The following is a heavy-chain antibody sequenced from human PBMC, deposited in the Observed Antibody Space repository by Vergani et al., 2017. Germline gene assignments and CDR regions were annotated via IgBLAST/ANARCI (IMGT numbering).Heavy chain of an antibody. CDR1: GFTFSSYA. Sequence: EVQLLESGGGLVQPGGSLRLSCAASGFTFSSYAMSWVRQAPGKGLEWVSAISGSGGSTYYADSVKGRFTISRDNTKNTLYLQMNSLRAEDTAVYYCEKMRVAALPMYRYFDLWGRGTLVTVSS. J-gene: IGHJ2*01. CDR2: ISGSGGST. V-gene: IGHV3-23*01. D-gene: IGHD6-6*01. CDR3: EKMRVAALPMYRYFDL.